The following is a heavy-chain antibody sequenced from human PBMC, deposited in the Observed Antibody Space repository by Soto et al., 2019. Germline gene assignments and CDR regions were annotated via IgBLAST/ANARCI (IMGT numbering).Heavy chain of an antibody. V-gene: IGHV1-18*01. D-gene: IGHD1-26*01. CDR1: GYTFTSYG. CDR3: ARDAAVGLFAN. J-gene: IGHJ4*02. CDR2: ISTYNGNK. Sequence: ASVKVSFKASGYTFTSYGISWVRQAPGQGLEWMGWISTYNGNKNYAQKIQSRVTMTTDTSTSTAYMEMRSLRSDDTAVYYCARDAAVGLFANWGQETLVTVS.